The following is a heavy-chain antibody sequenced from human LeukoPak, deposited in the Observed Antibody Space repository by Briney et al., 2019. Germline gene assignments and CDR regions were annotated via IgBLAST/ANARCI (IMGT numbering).Heavy chain of an antibody. J-gene: IGHJ1*01. V-gene: IGHV1-8*01. D-gene: IGHD4-23*01. CDR1: GYTFTSYD. CDR3: ARADYGGNSAEYFQH. Sequence: ASVTVSCKASGYTFTSYDINWVRQATGQGLEWMGWMNPNSGNTGYAQKFQGRVTMTRNTSISTAYMELSSLRSEDTAVYYCARADYGGNSAEYFQHWGQGTLVTVSS. CDR2: MNPNSGNT.